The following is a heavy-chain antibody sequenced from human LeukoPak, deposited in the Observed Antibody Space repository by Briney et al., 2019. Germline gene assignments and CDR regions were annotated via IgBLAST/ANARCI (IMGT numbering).Heavy chain of an antibody. CDR3: AKSHDHSSKGAFDI. J-gene: IGHJ3*02. Sequence: GGSLRLSCAASGFTFDDYAMHWVRQAPGKGLEWVSDISWNSVSIGYAGSVKGRFTISRDNAKNSLFLQMNSLRDDDTALYYCAKSHDHSSKGAFDIWGQGSMVTVSS. D-gene: IGHD4-11*01. CDR1: GFTFDDYA. V-gene: IGHV3-9*01. CDR2: ISWNSVSI.